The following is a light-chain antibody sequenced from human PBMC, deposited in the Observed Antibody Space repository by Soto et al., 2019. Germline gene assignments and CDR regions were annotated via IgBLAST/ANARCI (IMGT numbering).Light chain of an antibody. J-gene: IGLJ1*01. CDR2: DVN. CDR3: TSYTGSAPFDV. Sequence: QSVLTHPASVSGSPGQSITISCTGATTDVDGYDYVSWYQQHPGQAPKLMIFDVNNRPSGVSGRFSGSKSGDTASLTISGLQAEDDGDYYCTSYTGSAPFDVFGSGTKVTVL. V-gene: IGLV2-14*03. CDR1: TTDVDGYDY.